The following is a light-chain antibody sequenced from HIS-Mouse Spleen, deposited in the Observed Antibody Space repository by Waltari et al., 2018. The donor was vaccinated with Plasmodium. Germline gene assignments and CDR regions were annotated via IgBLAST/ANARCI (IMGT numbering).Light chain of an antibody. CDR3: QAWDSSTVV. J-gene: IGLJ2*01. CDR2: QDS. CDR1: KLGDKY. Sequence: SYELTQPPSVSVSPGQTASLTCSGDKLGDKYACWYQQKPGQAPVLVIYQDSKRPSGIPERFSGSNPGNTATLTISGTQAMDEADYYCQAWDSSTVVFGGGTKLTVL. V-gene: IGLV3-1*01.